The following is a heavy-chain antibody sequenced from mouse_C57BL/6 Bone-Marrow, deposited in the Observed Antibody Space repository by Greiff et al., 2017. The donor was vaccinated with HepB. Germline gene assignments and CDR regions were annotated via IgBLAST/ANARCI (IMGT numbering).Heavy chain of an antibody. V-gene: IGHV1-64*01. J-gene: IGHJ3*01. CDR1: GYTFTSYW. Sequence: QLQQPGAELVKPGASVKLSCKASGYTFTSYWMHWVKQRPGQGLEWIGMIHPNSGSTNYNEKFKSKATLTVDKSSSTAYMQLSSLTSEDSAVYYCASYYGSSYQAWFAYWGQGTLVTVSA. D-gene: IGHD1-1*01. CDR2: IHPNSGST. CDR3: ASYYGSSYQAWFAY.